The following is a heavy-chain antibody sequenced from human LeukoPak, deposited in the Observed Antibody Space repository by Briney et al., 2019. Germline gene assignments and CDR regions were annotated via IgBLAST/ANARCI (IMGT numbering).Heavy chain of an antibody. CDR1: GFTLSSAW. D-gene: IGHD6-19*01. V-gene: IGHV3-15*01. Sequence: GGSLRLSCAASGFTLSSAWMSWVRQAPGKGLEWVGRIKTKTDGGTPNYAAPVKGRFTISRDDSKNTLYLQMNSLKTEDTAVYYCTTYRVGEQWLIPNYWGQGTLVTVSS. CDR3: TTYRVGEQWLIPNY. CDR2: IKTKTDGGTP. J-gene: IGHJ4*02.